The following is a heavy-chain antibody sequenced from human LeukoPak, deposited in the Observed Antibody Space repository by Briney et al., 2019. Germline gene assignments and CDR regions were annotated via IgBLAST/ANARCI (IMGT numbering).Heavy chain of an antibody. CDR2: INTSGST. CDR1: GGSISNYY. V-gene: IGHV4-4*07. CDR3: ARSRGTTMVTRFDY. J-gene: IGHJ4*02. D-gene: IGHD5-18*01. Sequence: PSETLSLTCTVSGGSISNYYWSWIRQPAGKGLEWIGRINTSGSTDYNPSLKSRVTMSVDTSKNQFSLKLSSLTAADTAVYYCARSRGTTMVTRFDYWGQGTLVTVSS.